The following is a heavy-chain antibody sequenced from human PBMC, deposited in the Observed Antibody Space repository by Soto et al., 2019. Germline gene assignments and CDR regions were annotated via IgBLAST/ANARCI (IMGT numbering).Heavy chain of an antibody. J-gene: IGHJ6*03. Sequence: QVQLQQWGAGLLKPSETLSLTCAVYGGSFSGYYWSWIRQPPGKGLEWIGEINHSGSTNYNPSLKSRVTISVDTSKNQFSLKLSSVNAADTAVYYCARNPRDYFYYMDVWGKGTTVTVSS. CDR2: INHSGST. CDR1: GGSFSGYY. CDR3: ARNPRDYFYYMDV. V-gene: IGHV4-34*01.